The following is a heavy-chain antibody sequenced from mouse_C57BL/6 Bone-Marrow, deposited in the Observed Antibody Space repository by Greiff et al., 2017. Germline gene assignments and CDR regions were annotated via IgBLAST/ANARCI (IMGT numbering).Heavy chain of an antibody. J-gene: IGHJ2*01. CDR3: ARRGNWDDY. CDR1: GFTFSSYG. V-gene: IGHV5-6*02. D-gene: IGHD4-1*01. CDR2: ISSGGSYT. Sequence: EVMLVESGGDLVKPGGSLKLSCAASGFTFSSYGMSWVRQTPDKRLEWVATISSGGSYTYYPDSVKGRFTISRDNAKNTLYLQMSSLKSEDTAMYYCARRGNWDDYWGQGTTLTVSS.